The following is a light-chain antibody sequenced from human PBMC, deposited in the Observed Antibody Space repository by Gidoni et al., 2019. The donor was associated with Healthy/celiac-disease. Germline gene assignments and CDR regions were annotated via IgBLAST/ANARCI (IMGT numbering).Light chain of an antibody. CDR2: AAS. J-gene: IGKJ3*01. CDR1: QGISSY. Sequence: DSQLTQSPSFLSASVGDRVTSPCRASQGISSYLAWYQQKPGKAPKLLIYAASTLQSGVPSRFSGSGSGTEFTLTISSLQPEDFATYYCQQLNSYPLTFGPGTKVDIK. CDR3: QQLNSYPLT. V-gene: IGKV1-9*01.